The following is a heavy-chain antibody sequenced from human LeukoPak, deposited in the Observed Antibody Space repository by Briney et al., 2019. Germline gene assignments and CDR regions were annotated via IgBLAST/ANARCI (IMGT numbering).Heavy chain of an antibody. V-gene: IGHV3-53*05. CDR3: ARETRWGAPDDH. Sequence: GVSLSLFCGPSGFRLCDICVTGVRRAPGGAVEWVSVIYSGGTTYYADSVKGRFSISRDISKNTVYLQMNSLRPEDTAIYYCARETRWGAPDDHWGQGTLVSVSP. J-gene: IGHJ5*02. D-gene: IGHD1-26*01. CDR1: GFRLCDIC. CDR2: IYSGGTT.